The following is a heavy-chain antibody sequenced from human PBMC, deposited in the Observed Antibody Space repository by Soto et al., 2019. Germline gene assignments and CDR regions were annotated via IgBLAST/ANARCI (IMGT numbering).Heavy chain of an antibody. CDR1: GFTFSSYA. D-gene: IGHD2-15*01. V-gene: IGHV3-23*01. CDR3: AKDLPRYCSGGSCYISLGMDV. J-gene: IGHJ6*02. CDR2: ISGSGGST. Sequence: GGSLRLSCTASGFTFSSYAMSWVRQAPGKGLEWVSAISGSGGSTYYADSVKGRFTISRDNSKNTLYLQMNSLRAEDTAVYYCAKDLPRYCSGGSCYISLGMDVWGQGTTVTVSS.